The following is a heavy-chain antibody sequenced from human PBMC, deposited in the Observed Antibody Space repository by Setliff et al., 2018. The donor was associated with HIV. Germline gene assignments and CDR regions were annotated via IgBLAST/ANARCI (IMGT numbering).Heavy chain of an antibody. J-gene: IGHJ3*01. V-gene: IGHV4-59*01. CDR1: GGSISTYY. CDR3: ARVQMAYAAFDV. D-gene: IGHD4-17*01. Sequence: PSETLSLTCTVSGGSISTYYWSWIRQPPGKGLEWIGSIYFTGSSDNNPSLKSRVTLSVDTSKHQFSLKLSSVPAADTAVYYCARVQMAYAAFDVWGQGTRVTVSS. CDR2: IYFTGSS.